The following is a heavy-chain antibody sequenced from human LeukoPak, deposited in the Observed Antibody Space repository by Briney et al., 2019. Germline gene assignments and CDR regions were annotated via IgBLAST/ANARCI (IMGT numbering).Heavy chain of an antibody. J-gene: IGHJ6*02. CDR1: GGSISSNY. CDR3: ARQPPYYYGMDV. Sequence: PSETLSLSCTVSGGSISSNYWSWIRQPAGKGLEWIGRIYTSGSTNYNPSLESRVSMSLDTSKNQFSLKLNSVTAADTAVYYCARQPPYYYGMDVWGRGTTVTVFS. CDR2: IYTSGST. V-gene: IGHV4-4*07.